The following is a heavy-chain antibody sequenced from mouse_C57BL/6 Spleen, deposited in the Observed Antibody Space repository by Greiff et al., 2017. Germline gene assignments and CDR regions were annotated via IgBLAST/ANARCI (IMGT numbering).Heavy chain of an antibody. D-gene: IGHD2-10*02. CDR1: GYSFTGYY. J-gene: IGHJ3*01. Sequence: EVQLQQSGAELARPGASVKLSCKASGYSFTGYYMNWVKQSPEKSLEWIGEINPSTGGTTYNQKFKAKATLTVDKSSSTAYMQLKSLTSEDSAVYYCARTGYGNSFAYWGQGTLVTVSA. V-gene: IGHV1-42*01. CDR2: INPSTGGT. CDR3: ARTGYGNSFAY.